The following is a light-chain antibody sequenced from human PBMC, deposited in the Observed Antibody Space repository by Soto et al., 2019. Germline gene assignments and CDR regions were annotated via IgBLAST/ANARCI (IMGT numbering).Light chain of an antibody. CDR3: QQYYSTPPWT. J-gene: IGKJ1*01. V-gene: IGKV4-1*01. Sequence: DIVMTQSPDSLAVSLGERATINCKSSQSVLYSSNNKNYLAWYQQKPGQPPKLLIYWSSTRESGVPDRFSGSRSGTDFTLTISSLQAEDVAVYYCQQYYSTPPWTFCQGTKVEIK. CDR1: QSVLYSSNNKNY. CDR2: WSS.